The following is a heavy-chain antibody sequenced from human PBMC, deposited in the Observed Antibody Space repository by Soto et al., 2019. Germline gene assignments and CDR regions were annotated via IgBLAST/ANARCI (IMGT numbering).Heavy chain of an antibody. CDR1: GGSISSGGYY. J-gene: IGHJ4*02. CDR3: ARGITMVRGVIITIPPFDY. CDR2: IYYSGST. D-gene: IGHD3-10*01. V-gene: IGHV4-31*03. Sequence: PSETLSLTCTVSGGSISSGGYYWSWIRQHPGKGLEWIGYIYYSGSTYYNPSLKSRVTISVDTSKNQFSLKLSSVTAADTAVYYCARGITMVRGVIITIPPFDYWGQGTLVTVSS.